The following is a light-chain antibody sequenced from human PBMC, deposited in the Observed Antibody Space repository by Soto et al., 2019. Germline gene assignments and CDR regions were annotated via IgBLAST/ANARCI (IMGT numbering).Light chain of an antibody. J-gene: IGKJ1*01. CDR3: QQRSNWPPT. Sequence: EVGLTQSPATLSLSPGERATLSCRASQSVSSYLAWYQQKPGQAPRLLIYDASNRATGIPGRFSGSGSGTDFTLTISSLEPEDFAVYYCQQRSNWPPTFGQGTKVDI. V-gene: IGKV3-11*01. CDR2: DAS. CDR1: QSVSSY.